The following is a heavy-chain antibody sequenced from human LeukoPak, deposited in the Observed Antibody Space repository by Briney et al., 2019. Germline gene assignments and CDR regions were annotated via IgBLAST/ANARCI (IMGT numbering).Heavy chain of an antibody. CDR1: GGSISSYY. J-gene: IGHJ5*02. D-gene: IGHD2-2*01. CDR3: ARDAVPAAIVDP. V-gene: IGHV4-4*07. Sequence: PWETLALTCTVSGGSISSYYWSWIRQPAGKGLEWIGRIYTSGSTNYNPSLKSRVTMSVDTSKNQFSLKLSSVTAADTAVYYCARDAVPAAIVDPWGQGTLVTVSS. CDR2: IYTSGST.